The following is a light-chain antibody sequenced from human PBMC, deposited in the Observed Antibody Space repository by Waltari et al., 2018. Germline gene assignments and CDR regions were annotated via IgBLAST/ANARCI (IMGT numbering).Light chain of an antibody. CDR1: QNILYSSDQKNY. J-gene: IGKJ3*01. CDR3: QQYYGIPFT. Sequence: DIVLTQSPDSLAVSLGERATINCKSTQNILYSSDQKNYLAWYQQKAGQPPKLLIYWASTRKSGVPNRFSGSGSGTDFTLTISSLQAGDVAVYYFQQYYGIPFTFGPGTKVEIK. V-gene: IGKV4-1*01. CDR2: WAS.